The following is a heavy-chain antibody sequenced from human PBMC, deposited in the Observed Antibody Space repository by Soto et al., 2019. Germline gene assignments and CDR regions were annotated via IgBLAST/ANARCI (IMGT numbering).Heavy chain of an antibody. Sequence: SETLSLTCTVSGGSISHYYWSWIRQPPGKGLEWIGYIYYTGSTNYNPSLKSRVTISVDTSKNQFSLKLSSVTAADTAVYYCARYSGYETKYYFEYWGQGTQVTVSS. D-gene: IGHD5-12*01. CDR2: IYYTGST. J-gene: IGHJ4*02. V-gene: IGHV4-59*08. CDR3: ARYSGYETKYYFEY. CDR1: GGSISHYY.